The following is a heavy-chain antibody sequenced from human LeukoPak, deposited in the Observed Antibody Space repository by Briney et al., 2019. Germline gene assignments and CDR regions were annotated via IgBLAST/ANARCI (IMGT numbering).Heavy chain of an antibody. Sequence: SETLSLTCTVSGGSISSYYWSWIRQPAGKGLEWIGRIYSSWSTNYNPSPKSRVTMSVDTSKNQFSLKLSSVTAADTAVYYCARGIYCSGNSCYYYYYYMDVWGKGTTVTVSS. V-gene: IGHV4-4*07. CDR3: ARGIYCSGNSCYYYYYYMDV. D-gene: IGHD2-2*01. CDR2: IYSSWST. CDR1: GGSISSYY. J-gene: IGHJ6*03.